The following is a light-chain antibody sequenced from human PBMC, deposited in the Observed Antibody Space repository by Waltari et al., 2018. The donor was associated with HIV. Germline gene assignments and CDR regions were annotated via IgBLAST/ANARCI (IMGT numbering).Light chain of an antibody. CDR1: QDISNY. CDR2: DAS. J-gene: IGKJ4*01. CDR3: LQYDNLLT. Sequence: DIEMTPSPSSLYASVGDGITFTCQESQDISNYLNWFQQKPRKAPKLLIYDASNLETWVPSRFSWSGSGTDLTFTISSLQPEDIATYSWLQYDNLLTFGGGTKVEIK. V-gene: IGKV1-33*01.